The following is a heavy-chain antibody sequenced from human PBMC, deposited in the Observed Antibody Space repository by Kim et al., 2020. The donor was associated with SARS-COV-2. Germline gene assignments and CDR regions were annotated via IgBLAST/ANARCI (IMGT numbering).Heavy chain of an antibody. Sequence: SVKVSCKASGGTFSSYAISWVRQAPGQGLEWMGGIIPIFGTANYAQKFQGRVTITADESTSTAYMELSSLRSEDTAVYYCARGYCSSTSCSPYGMDVWGQGTTVTVS. V-gene: IGHV1-69*13. J-gene: IGHJ6*02. CDR1: GGTFSSYA. D-gene: IGHD2-2*01. CDR2: IIPIFGTA. CDR3: ARGYCSSTSCSPYGMDV.